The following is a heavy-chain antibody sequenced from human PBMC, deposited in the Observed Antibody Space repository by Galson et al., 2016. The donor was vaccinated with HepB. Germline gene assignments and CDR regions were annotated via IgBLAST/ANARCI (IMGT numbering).Heavy chain of an antibody. D-gene: IGHD2-2*01. J-gene: IGHJ6*03. Sequence: SLRLSCAASGFTVSSYYMSWVRQAPGKGLEWVSVIFYGGTTYYADSVEGRFTISRDDFMNTLYLQMNSLTAEDTAVYFCARTSYRECTGTRCVNFRYYYYYMDVWGKGTTVTVSS. CDR3: ARTSYRECTGTRCVNFRYYYYYMDV. CDR1: GFTVSSYY. CDR2: IFYGGTT. V-gene: IGHV3-53*01.